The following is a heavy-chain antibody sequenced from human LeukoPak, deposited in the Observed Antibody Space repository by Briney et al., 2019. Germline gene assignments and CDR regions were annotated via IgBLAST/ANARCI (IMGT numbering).Heavy chain of an antibody. Sequence: GGSLRLSCAASGFTFSSYGMAWVRQAPGKGLEWVANIKGDESARHQADSVKGRFTISRDNTRNSLYLQMTNLRGDDTAVYYCARDVVGSLDYWGQGTLVTVSS. D-gene: IGHD1-26*01. CDR1: GFTFSSYG. V-gene: IGHV3-7*01. CDR3: ARDVVGSLDY. J-gene: IGHJ4*02. CDR2: IKGDESAR.